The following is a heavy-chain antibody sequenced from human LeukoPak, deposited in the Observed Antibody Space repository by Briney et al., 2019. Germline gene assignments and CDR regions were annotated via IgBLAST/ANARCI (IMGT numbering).Heavy chain of an antibody. CDR2: IYWDDDK. CDR3: AHRNPQSMAYYFDY. J-gene: IGHJ4*02. V-gene: IGHV2-5*02. D-gene: IGHD2/OR15-2a*01. CDR1: GFSLGTSAVG. Sequence: SGPTLVNPTQTLTLTCTFSGFSLGTSAVGVGWIRQPPGKALEWLALIYWDDDKRYSPSLKSRLTITKDTSKNQVVLAMSNMDPVDTATYYCAHRNPQSMAYYFDYWGQGTLVTVSS.